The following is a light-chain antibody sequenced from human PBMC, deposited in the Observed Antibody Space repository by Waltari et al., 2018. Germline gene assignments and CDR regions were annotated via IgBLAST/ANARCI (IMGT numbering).Light chain of an antibody. V-gene: IGKV1-39*01. CDR3: QQNYSNIIA. CDR2: AAS. Sequence: DIQMTQSPSSLSASVGARVTITCRASQTINTYLNWYQQKPGNAPKLLIYAASNLHSGVPSRFSGSGSGTAFTLTISSLQPEDFATYYCQQNYSNIIAFGQGTRLDFK. J-gene: IGKJ5*01. CDR1: QTINTY.